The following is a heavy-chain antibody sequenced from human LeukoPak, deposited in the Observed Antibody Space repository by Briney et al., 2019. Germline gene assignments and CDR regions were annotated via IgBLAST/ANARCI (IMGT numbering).Heavy chain of an antibody. J-gene: IGHJ4*02. V-gene: IGHV3-23*01. CDR1: GFTFSNYA. CDR2: IDVSGGST. CDR3: ARDLDSSGYYHEVDH. Sequence: QPGGSLRLSCAASGFTFSNYATNWVRQAPGKGLEWVSLIDVSGGSTYYADSVKGRFTISRDNSKNTLSLQMNSLRAEDTAVYYCARDLDSSGYYHEVDHWGQGTLVTVSS. D-gene: IGHD3-22*01.